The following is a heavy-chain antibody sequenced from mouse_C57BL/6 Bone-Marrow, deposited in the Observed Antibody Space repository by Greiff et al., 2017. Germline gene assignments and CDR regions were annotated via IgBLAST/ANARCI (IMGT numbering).Heavy chain of an antibody. CDR1: GSSITSDY. D-gene: IGHD2-4*01. J-gene: IGHJ2*01. CDR2: ISYSGST. Sequence: EVKLMESGPGLAKPSQSLSLTCSVTGSSITSDYWNWFRKFPGNKLEYMGYISYSGSTYYTPSPKSRLSITRDTSKNQYYLQLNSVTTEDTATYYCARNKWDYDNFDYGGQGTTLTVSS. CDR3: ARNKWDYDNFDY. V-gene: IGHV3-8*01.